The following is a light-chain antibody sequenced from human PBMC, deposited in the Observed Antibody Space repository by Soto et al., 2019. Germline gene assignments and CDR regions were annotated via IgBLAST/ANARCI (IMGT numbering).Light chain of an antibody. CDR1: KSISSW. CDR2: DGS. V-gene: IGKV1-5*01. CDR3: QHYKTYSRT. Sequence: DIQMTQSPSTLSASVGDRVTISCLARKSISSWLAWYQQKPGKAPKLLIYDGSSFESGVPSRFSGSGSGTEFTLTISSLQPDDSATYYCQHYKTYSRTLGQGTKVDI. J-gene: IGKJ1*01.